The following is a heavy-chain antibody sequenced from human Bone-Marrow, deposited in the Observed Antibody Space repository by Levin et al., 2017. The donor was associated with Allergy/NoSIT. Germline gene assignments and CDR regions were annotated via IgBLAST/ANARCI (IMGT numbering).Heavy chain of an antibody. CDR1: GFSVSRYW. CDR3: TRDTFGVDDY. Sequence: GESLKISCTASGFSVSRYWMHWVRQAPGKGLAWVSRINEDGSTINYADSVEGRFTISRDSAKNTLYLQMNSLRVEDTAVYYCTRDTFGVDDYWGQGTMVTVSS. CDR2: INEDGSTI. J-gene: IGHJ4*02. D-gene: IGHD3-3*01. V-gene: IGHV3-74*01.